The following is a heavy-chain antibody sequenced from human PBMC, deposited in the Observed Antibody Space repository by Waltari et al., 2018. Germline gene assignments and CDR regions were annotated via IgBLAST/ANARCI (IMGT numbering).Heavy chain of an antibody. CDR3: ATDQGVAPYDAFDI. V-gene: IGHV1-69-2*01. CDR1: GYPFTDYY. J-gene: IGHJ3*02. D-gene: IGHD5-12*01. CDR2: VDPEDGET. Sequence: EVQLVQSGAEVKKPGATVKISCKASGYPFTDYYMHWVQPAPGKGLEWMGRVDPEDGETIYAEKFQGRVTITADTSTDTAYMELSSLRSEDTAVYYCATDQGVAPYDAFDIWGQGTMVTVSS.